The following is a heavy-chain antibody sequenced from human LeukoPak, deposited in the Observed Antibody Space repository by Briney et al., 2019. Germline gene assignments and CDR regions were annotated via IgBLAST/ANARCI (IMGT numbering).Heavy chain of an antibody. CDR1: GGSISSYY. CDR3: ARVYCSGGSCYSDY. J-gene: IGHJ4*02. V-gene: IGHV4-59*01. Sequence: SETLSLTCTVSGGSISSYYWSWIRQPPGKGLEWIGYIYYSGSTNYNPSLKSRVTISVDTSKNQFSLKLSSVTAADTAVYYCARVYCSGGSCYSDYLGQGTLVTVSS. CDR2: IYYSGST. D-gene: IGHD2-15*01.